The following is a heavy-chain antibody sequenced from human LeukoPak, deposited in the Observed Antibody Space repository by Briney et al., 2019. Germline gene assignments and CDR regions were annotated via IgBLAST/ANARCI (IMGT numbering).Heavy chain of an antibody. CDR3: ARGRFGVVTLGYMDV. J-gene: IGHJ6*03. D-gene: IGHD3-3*01. Sequence: GGSLRLSCAASGFTFSSYSMNWVRQAPGKGLEWVSYISSSSSTIYYADSVKGRFTISRDNAKNSLYLQMNSLRAEDTAVYYCARGRFGVVTLGYMDVWGKGTTVSVSS. V-gene: IGHV3-48*01. CDR2: ISSSSSTI. CDR1: GFTFSSYS.